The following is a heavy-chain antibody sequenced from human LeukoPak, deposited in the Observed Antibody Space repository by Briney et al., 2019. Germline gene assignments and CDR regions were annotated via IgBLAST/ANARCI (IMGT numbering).Heavy chain of an antibody. V-gene: IGHV1-18*01. D-gene: IGHD3-22*01. CDR2: ISAYNGNT. CDR3: ARDHGPTYYYDSSGYYSLDY. CDR1: GYTFTSYG. J-gene: IGHJ4*02. Sequence: ASVTVSCKASGYTFTSYGISWVRQAPGQGLEWMGWISAYNGNTNYAQKLQGRVTMTTDTSTSTAYMELRSLRSDDTAVYYCARDHGPTYYYDSSGYYSLDYWGQGTLVTVSS.